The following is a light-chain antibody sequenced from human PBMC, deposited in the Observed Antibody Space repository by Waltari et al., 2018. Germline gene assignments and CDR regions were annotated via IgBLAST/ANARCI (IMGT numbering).Light chain of an antibody. CDR1: SSHLGSTT. CDR2: SNN. V-gene: IGLV1-44*01. CDR3: AAWDDSLNGVV. Sequence: QSVLTQPPSASGTPGQRVTIPFSGSSSHLGSTTANCYQQPPGTAPKLLIYSNNQRPSGVPDRCSGSKSGTSASLAISGLQSEDEADYYCAAWDDSLNGVVFGGGTKLTVL. J-gene: IGLJ2*01.